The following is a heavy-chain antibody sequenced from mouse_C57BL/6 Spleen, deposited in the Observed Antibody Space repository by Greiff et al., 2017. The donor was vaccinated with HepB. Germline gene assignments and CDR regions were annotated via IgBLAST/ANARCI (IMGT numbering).Heavy chain of an antibody. Sequence: VKLMESGAELVKPGASVKMSCKASGYTFTTYPIEWMKQNHGKSLEWIGNFHPYNDDTKYNEKFKGKATLTVEKSSSTVYLELSRLTSDDSAVYYCARRGYDGQAWFAYWGQGTLVTVSA. V-gene: IGHV1-47*01. CDR2: FHPYNDDT. CDR3: ARRGYDGQAWFAY. J-gene: IGHJ3*01. D-gene: IGHD2-2*01. CDR1: GYTFTTYP.